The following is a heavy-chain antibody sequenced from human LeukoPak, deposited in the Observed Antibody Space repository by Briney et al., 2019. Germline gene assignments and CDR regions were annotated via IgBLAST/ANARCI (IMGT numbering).Heavy chain of an antibody. CDR1: GGSISSGDYY. Sequence: TSETLSLTCTVSGGSISSGDYYWSWIRQPPGKGLEWIGYIYYSGSTYYNPSLKSRVTISADTSKNQFSLKLSSVTAADTAVYYCARVGYYDSSGYYYNFDYWGQGTLVTVSS. J-gene: IGHJ4*02. CDR3: ARVGYYDSSGYYYNFDY. V-gene: IGHV4-30-4*08. CDR2: IYYSGST. D-gene: IGHD3-22*01.